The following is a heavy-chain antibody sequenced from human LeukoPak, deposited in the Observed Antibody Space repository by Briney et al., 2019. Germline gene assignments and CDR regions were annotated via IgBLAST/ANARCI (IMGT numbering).Heavy chain of an antibody. V-gene: IGHV3-15*01. D-gene: IGHD6-13*01. J-gene: IGHJ4*02. CDR2: IKSKTDGGTT. CDR3: TTAAAGTSFDY. CDR1: GFTFSNAW. Sequence: PGGSLRLSCAASGFTFSNAWMSWVRQAPEKGLEWVGRIKSKTDGGTTDYAAPVKGRFTISRDDSKNTLYLQMNSLKTEDTAVYYRTTAAAGTSFDYWGQGTLVTVSS.